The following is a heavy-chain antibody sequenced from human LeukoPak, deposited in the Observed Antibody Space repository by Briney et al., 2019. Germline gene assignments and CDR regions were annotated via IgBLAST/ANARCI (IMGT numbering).Heavy chain of an antibody. J-gene: IGHJ5*02. Sequence: PGGSLRLSCAASGFTFSSYEMNWVRQAPGKGLEWVSRISTSGSDIYYSDSVRGRFTISRDNARNSLYLQMNSLRAEDTAVYYCETINGGHWFDPWGQGTLVTVSS. D-gene: IGHD4-23*01. CDR3: ETINGGHWFDP. V-gene: IGHV3-48*03. CDR2: ISTSGSDI. CDR1: GFTFSSYE.